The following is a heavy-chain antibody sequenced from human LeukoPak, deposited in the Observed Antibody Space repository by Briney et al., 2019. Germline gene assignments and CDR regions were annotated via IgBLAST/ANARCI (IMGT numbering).Heavy chain of an antibody. V-gene: IGHV3-7*01. J-gene: IGHJ4*02. CDR2: IKEDGSEK. Sequence: AGGSLRLSCAASGFTFSSHWMSWVRQAPGKGLEWVADIKEDGSEKYYVDSVKGRFTFSRDNAKNSLYLQMNSLRAEDTAVYYCARIITTPPTRFDSWGQGTLVTVSS. CDR1: GFTFSSHW. CDR3: ARIITTPPTRFDS. D-gene: IGHD1/OR15-1a*01.